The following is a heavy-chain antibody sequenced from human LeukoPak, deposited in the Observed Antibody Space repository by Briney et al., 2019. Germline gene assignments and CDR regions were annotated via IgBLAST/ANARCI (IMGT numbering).Heavy chain of an antibody. Sequence: ASVKVSCKASGYTFTSDSISWVRQAPGQGLEWMGWISAYNGNTNYAQKLQGRVTMTTDTSTSTAYMELRSLRSDDTAVYYCARDLDDYYDSRGSIGFDYWGQGTLVTVSS. V-gene: IGHV1-18*01. CDR3: ARDLDDYYDSRGSIGFDY. CDR1: GYTFTSDS. J-gene: IGHJ4*02. CDR2: ISAYNGNT. D-gene: IGHD3-22*01.